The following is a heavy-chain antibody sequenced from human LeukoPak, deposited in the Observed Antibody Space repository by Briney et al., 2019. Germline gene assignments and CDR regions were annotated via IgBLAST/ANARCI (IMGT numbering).Heavy chain of an antibody. V-gene: IGHV4-39*01. J-gene: IGHJ4*02. Sequence: SETLSLTCTVSGGSISSSSYYWGWIRQPPGKGLEWIGSIYYSGSTYYNPSLKSRVTISVDTSKNQLSLKLSSVTAADTAVYYCARYDSGEFDYWGQGTLVTVSS. CDR3: ARYDSGEFDY. CDR2: IYYSGST. D-gene: IGHD3-10*01. CDR1: GGSISSSSYY.